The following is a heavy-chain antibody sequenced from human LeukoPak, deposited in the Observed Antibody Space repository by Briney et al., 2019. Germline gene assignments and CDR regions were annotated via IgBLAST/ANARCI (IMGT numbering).Heavy chain of an antibody. D-gene: IGHD4-17*01. CDR2: IKHDGSET. Sequence: GGSLRLSCAASGXTFNTFWMTWLRQAPGKGPEWVANIKHDGSETDYLDSVKGRFTISGDNAKNSLYLQMNNLRAEDTAVYYCARIGRDYGDYFDYWGQGTLVTVSS. CDR3: ARIGRDYGDYFDY. V-gene: IGHV3-7*03. J-gene: IGHJ4*02. CDR1: GXTFNTFW.